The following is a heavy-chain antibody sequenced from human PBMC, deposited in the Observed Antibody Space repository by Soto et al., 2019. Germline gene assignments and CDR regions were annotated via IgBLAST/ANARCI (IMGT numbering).Heavy chain of an antibody. J-gene: IGHJ4*02. CDR1: GYTFTSYY. V-gene: IGHV1-46*01. D-gene: IGHD2-15*01. Sequence: QVPLVQSGAEVKKPGASVKVSCKASGYTFTSYYMHWVRQAPGQGLEWMGIINPSGGSTTYAQKFQGRVTMTRDTSTSTVYMELSSLSSEDTAVYYCARVGCSGGSCCAVDYWGQGTLVTVSS. CDR2: INPSGGST. CDR3: ARVGCSGGSCCAVDY.